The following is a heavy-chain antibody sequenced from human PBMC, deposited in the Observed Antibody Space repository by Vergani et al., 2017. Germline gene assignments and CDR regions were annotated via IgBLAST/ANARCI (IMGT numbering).Heavy chain of an antibody. V-gene: IGHV4-4*07. CDR2: IYTSGRT. CDR3: ARDNSSWYYYYFDY. CDR1: GGSISSYY. J-gene: IGHJ4*02. Sequence: QVQLQESGPGLLKPSETLSLTCTVSGGSISSYYWSWIRQPAGKGLEWIGRIYTSGRTNYNPSLKSRVTMSVDTSKNQFSLKLSSVTAADTAVYYCARDNSSWYYYYFDYWGQGTLVTVSS. D-gene: IGHD6-13*01.